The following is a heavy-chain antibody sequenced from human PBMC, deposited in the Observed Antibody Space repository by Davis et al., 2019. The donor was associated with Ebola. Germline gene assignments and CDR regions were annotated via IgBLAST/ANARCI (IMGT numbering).Heavy chain of an antibody. V-gene: IGHV4-34*01. CDR2: INHSGST. Sequence: SETLSLTCAVYGGSFSGYYWSWIRQPPGKGLEWIGEINHSGSTNYNPSLKSRVTISVDTSKNQFSLKLSSVTAADTAVYYCARRLYGVRWYYYYGMDVWGQGTTVTVSS. CDR3: ARRLYGVRWYYYYGMDV. J-gene: IGHJ6*02. D-gene: IGHD4/OR15-4a*01. CDR1: GGSFSGYY.